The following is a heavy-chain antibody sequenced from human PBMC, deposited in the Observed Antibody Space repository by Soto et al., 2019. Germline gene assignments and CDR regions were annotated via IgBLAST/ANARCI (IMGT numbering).Heavy chain of an antibody. CDR3: ARLSIVVVPAAADYYYMDV. D-gene: IGHD2-2*01. V-gene: IGHV4-59*08. CDR2: IYYSGST. Sequence: PSETLSLTXTVSGGSISSYYWSWIRQPPGKGLEWIGYIYYSGSTNYNPSLKSRVTISVDTSKNQFSLKLSSVTAADTAVYYCARLSIVVVPAAADYYYMDVWGKGTTVTVSS. J-gene: IGHJ6*03. CDR1: GGSISSYY.